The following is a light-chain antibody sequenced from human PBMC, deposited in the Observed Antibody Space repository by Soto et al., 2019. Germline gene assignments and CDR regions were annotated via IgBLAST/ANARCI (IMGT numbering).Light chain of an antibody. V-gene: IGKV3-11*01. Sequence: EIVLTQSPATLSLSPGERATLSCRASQSVSSYLAWYQQKPGQAPRLLIYDASNRATGIPARFSGSGSGTDFTLTISSLEPEDFAVDYCQQRSNWSPITFGQGTRLEI. J-gene: IGKJ5*01. CDR1: QSVSSY. CDR2: DAS. CDR3: QQRSNWSPIT.